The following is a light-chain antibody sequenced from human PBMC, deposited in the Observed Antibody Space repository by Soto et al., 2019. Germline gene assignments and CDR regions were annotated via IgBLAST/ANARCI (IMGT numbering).Light chain of an antibody. CDR3: QQYGSSPPLFT. CDR1: QSVSSSY. CDR2: GAS. J-gene: IGKJ3*01. Sequence: EIVLTQSPGTLSLSPGERATLSCGASQSVSSSYLAWYQQKPGQAPRLLIYGASSRATGIPDRFSGSGSETDFTLTISRLEPEDFAMYYCQQYGSSPPLFTFGPGTKVDVK. V-gene: IGKV3-20*01.